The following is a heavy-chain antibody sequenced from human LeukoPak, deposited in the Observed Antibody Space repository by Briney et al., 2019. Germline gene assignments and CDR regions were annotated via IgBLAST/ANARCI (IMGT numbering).Heavy chain of an antibody. J-gene: IGHJ4*02. CDR1: GGSFSGYY. V-gene: IGHV4-34*01. CDR2: INHSGST. Sequence: PSETLSLTCAVYGGSFSGYYWSWIRQPPGKGLEWIGEINHSGSTNYNPSLNSRVTISVATSKNQFSLKLSSVTAADTAVYYCARGLIYGGYVWGQGTLVTVSS. CDR3: ARGLIYGGYV. D-gene: IGHD5-12*01.